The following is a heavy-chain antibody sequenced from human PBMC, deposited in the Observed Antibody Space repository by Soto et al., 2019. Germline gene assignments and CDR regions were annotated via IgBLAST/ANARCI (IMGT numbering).Heavy chain of an antibody. J-gene: IGHJ6*02. CDR1: GGTFYRHT. Sequence: QVQMVQSGAEVKKPGSSVNISCKASGGTFYRHTITWVRQAPGQGLEWMGRVVPFLRVTTYAQKFRDRLTIVADKATDTAYMELGSLTSEDSAIYYCTRESPPHYYYGMDVWGQGTTVTVS. V-gene: IGHV1-69*02. CDR2: VVPFLRVT. D-gene: IGHD3-10*01. CDR3: TRESPPHYYYGMDV.